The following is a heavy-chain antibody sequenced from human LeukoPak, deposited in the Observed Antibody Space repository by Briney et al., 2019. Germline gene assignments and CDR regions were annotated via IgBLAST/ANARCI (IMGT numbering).Heavy chain of an antibody. V-gene: IGHV3-33*01. CDR2: IWYDGSNT. J-gene: IGHJ6*02. Sequence: GRSLRLSCAASGFTFSSFGMDWVRQAPGKGLEWLAVIWYDGSNTYYADSVKGRFTISRHNSKNTLYLQMSSLSAEETAVLYRWRGPGITAWFRDFYGMDLWGQGDTVTVSS. CDR3: WRGPGITAWFRDFYGMDL. CDR1: GFTFSSFG. D-gene: IGHD3-16*01.